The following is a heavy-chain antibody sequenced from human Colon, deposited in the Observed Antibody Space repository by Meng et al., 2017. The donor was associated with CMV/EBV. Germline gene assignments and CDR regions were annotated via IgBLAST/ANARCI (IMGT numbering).Heavy chain of an antibody. J-gene: IGHJ6*02. V-gene: IGHV4-31*03. CDR2: IYNSGRT. D-gene: IGHD2-15*01. CDR1: GDSISSGEHY. Sequence: LSCTLSGDSISSGEHYWSWIRQHPGKGLEWIGYIYNSGRTYYNPSLKSRVSISVDTSKNQFSLKLNSVTAADTAVYYCARESREVGMVGYFYSGMDVWGQGTTVTVSS. CDR3: ARESREVGMVGYFYSGMDV.